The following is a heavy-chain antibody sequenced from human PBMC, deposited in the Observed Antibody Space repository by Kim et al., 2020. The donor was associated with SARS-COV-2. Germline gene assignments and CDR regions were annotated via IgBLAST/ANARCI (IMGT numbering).Heavy chain of an antibody. Sequence: SETLSLTCAVYGGSFSGYYWSWIRQPPGKGLEWIGEINHSVSTNYNPSLKSRVTISVDTSKNQFSLKLSSVTAADTAVYYCARATAAADDYWGQGTLVTVSS. CDR2: INHSVST. J-gene: IGHJ4*02. CDR3: ARATAAADDY. CDR1: GGSFSGYY. D-gene: IGHD6-13*01. V-gene: IGHV4-34*01.